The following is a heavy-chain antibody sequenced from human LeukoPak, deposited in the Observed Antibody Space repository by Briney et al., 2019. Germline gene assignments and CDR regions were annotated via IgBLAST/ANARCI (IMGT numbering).Heavy chain of an antibody. Sequence: KPSETLSRTCTVYSGSFSGYYWSWIRLPPGKGLEWIGEIKDGGITNYNPSLRSRVTISKDTSNNQLSLKLHSATAADTAVYYCVRGFSGVVGDHWGQGSLVTVSS. CDR1: SGSFSGYY. J-gene: IGHJ4*02. CDR3: VRGFSGVVGDH. D-gene: IGHD3-10*01. V-gene: IGHV4-34*01. CDR2: IKDGGIT.